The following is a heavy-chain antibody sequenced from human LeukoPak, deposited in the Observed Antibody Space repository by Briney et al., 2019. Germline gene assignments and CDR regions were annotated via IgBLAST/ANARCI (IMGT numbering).Heavy chain of an antibody. D-gene: IGHD5-12*01. CDR1: GFTFSSYG. V-gene: IGHV3-30*18. J-gene: IGHJ4*02. CDR2: ISYDGSNK. Sequence: LTGGSLRLSCAASGFTFSSYGMHWVRQAPGKGLEWVAVISYDGSNKYYADSVKGRFTISRDNSKNTLYLQMNSLRAEDTAVYYCAKGWAKWLRTNFDYWGQGTLVTVSS. CDR3: AKGWAKWLRTNFDY.